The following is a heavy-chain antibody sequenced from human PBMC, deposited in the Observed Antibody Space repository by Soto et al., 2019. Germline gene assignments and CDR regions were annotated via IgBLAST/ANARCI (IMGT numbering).Heavy chain of an antibody. CDR2: ISSSSSYI. CDR1: GFTFNTYN. V-gene: IGHV3-21*01. Sequence: EVQLVESGGGLVKPGASLRLSCAASGFTFNTYNMNWVRQAPGKGLEWVASISSSSSYIYYADSMKGRITISRDNAKNSLILQMNSLRADDTAVYFCARGPYYDSSGYYYPLPFDSWGQGTLVTVSS. J-gene: IGHJ4*02. D-gene: IGHD3-22*01. CDR3: ARGPYYDSSGYYYPLPFDS.